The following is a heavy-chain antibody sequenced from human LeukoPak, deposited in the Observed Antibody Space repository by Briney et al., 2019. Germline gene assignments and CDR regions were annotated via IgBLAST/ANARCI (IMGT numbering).Heavy chain of an antibody. CDR3: AKDMGGGYSSPPLFDY. Sequence: GGSLRLSCAASGFTFSTYAMSWVRQAPGKGLEWLSALSGRGRDTYYADSVKGRFTISRDESKNTLYLQMNSLRAEDTALYYCAKDMGGGYSSPPLFDYWGQGTLVTVSS. V-gene: IGHV3-23*01. CDR1: GFTFSTYA. D-gene: IGHD1-26*01. CDR2: LSGRGRDT. J-gene: IGHJ4*02.